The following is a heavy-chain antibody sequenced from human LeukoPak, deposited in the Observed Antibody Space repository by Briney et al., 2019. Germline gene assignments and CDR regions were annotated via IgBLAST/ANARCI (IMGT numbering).Heavy chain of an antibody. V-gene: IGHV4-30-4*01. CDR1: GGSISSGDYY. CDR2: IYYSGST. D-gene: IGHD2-15*01. Sequence: SQTLSLTCTVSGGSISSGDYYWSWIRQPPGKGLEWIGYIYYSGSTYYNPSLKSRVTISVDTSKNQFSLKLSSVTAADTAVYYCASSALGGQVLFDYWGQGTLVTVSS. CDR3: ASSALGGQVLFDY. J-gene: IGHJ4*02.